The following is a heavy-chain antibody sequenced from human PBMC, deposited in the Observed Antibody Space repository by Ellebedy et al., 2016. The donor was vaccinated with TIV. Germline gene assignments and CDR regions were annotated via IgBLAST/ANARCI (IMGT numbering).Heavy chain of an antibody. CDR1: GYTFTSYG. J-gene: IGHJ4*02. CDR2: ISAYNGHT. Sequence: ASVKVSCKASGYTFTSYGISWVRQAPGQGLEWMGWISAYNGHTNYALKFQGRVTMTTDTSTSTAYMEVRSLRSDDTAVYYCARDRGNILPGYLVDYWGQGTLVTVSS. CDR3: ARDRGNILPGYLVDY. V-gene: IGHV1-18*04. D-gene: IGHD3-9*01.